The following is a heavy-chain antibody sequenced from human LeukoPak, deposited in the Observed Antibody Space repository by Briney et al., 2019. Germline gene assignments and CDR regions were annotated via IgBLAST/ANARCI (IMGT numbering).Heavy chain of an antibody. CDR2: IYYSGST. J-gene: IGHJ6*02. CDR1: GGSIDTYY. CDR3: TRHGGGSAYHYCGLDV. V-gene: IGHV4-59*08. Sequence: SETLSLTCTVSGGSIDTYYWSWIRQLPGKGLEWIGYIYYSGSTNYNPSVKSRVTISVHTSKNQFSLQLTSVTAADTAVYYCTRHGGGSAYHYCGLDVWGHGTTVTVSS. D-gene: IGHD2-15*01.